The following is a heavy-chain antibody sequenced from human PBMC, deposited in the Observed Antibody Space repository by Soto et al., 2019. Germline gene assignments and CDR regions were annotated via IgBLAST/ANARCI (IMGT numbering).Heavy chain of an antibody. CDR3: AKEQLRGVRGVITYYYGMDV. J-gene: IGHJ6*02. CDR1: GFTFSSYC. Sequence: QVQLVESGGGVVQPGRSLRLSCAASGFTFSSYCMHWVRQAPGKGLEWVAVISYDGSNKYYADSVKGRFTISRDNSKNTLYLQMNSLRAEDTPVYYCAKEQLRGVRGVITYYYGMDVWGQGTTVTVSS. D-gene: IGHD3-10*01. V-gene: IGHV3-30*18. CDR2: ISYDGSNK.